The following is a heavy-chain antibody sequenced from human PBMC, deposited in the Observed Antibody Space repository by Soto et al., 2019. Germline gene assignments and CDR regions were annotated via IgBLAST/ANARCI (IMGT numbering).Heavy chain of an antibody. V-gene: IGHV3-23*01. CDR2: ISGSGETT. D-gene: IGHD3-3*01. CDR1: GFTFSSYA. Sequence: PGGSLRLSCAASGFTFSSYAMSWVRQAPGKGLEWVSAISGSGETTDYADSVKGRFAISRDNSKNTLYLQMNSLRTEDTAVYYCAKDKETYYDIWSGYPDFWGQGTLVTVSS. J-gene: IGHJ4*02. CDR3: AKDKETYYDIWSGYPDF.